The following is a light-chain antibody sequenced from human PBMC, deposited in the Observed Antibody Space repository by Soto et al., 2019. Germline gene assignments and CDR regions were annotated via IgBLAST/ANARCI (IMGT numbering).Light chain of an antibody. J-gene: IGKJ1*01. V-gene: IGKV1-12*01. CDR1: QGISGW. Sequence: DIQRTQSPSSVSASVGDRVTITCRASQGISGWLAWYQQKPGKAPKLLIYAASSLQSGVPSRFSGSGSGTDFTLTISSLQPEDFATYYCQQANSFPWTFGQGTKVEIK. CDR3: QQANSFPWT. CDR2: AAS.